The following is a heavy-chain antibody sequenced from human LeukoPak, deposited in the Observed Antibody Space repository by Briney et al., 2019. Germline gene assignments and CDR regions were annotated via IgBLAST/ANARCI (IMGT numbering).Heavy chain of an antibody. V-gene: IGHV1-58*02. CDR1: GFTFTSSA. CDR2: IVVGSGNT. CDR3: AAAPVWFGELLSRY. Sequence: SVKVSCKASGFTFTSSAMQWVRQARGQRLEWIGWIVVGSGNTNYAQKFQERVTITRDMSTSTAYMELGSLRSEDTAVYYCAAAPVWFGELLSRYWGQGTLVTVSS. D-gene: IGHD3-10*01. J-gene: IGHJ4*02.